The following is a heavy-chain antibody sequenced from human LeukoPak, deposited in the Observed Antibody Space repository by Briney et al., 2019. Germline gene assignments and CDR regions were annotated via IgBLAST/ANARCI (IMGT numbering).Heavy chain of an antibody. CDR2: MNPNSGNT. CDR3: ASRSGLRFLEWLSDPYYYYGMDV. Sequence: ASVKVSCKASGYTFTGYYMHWVRQAPGQGLEWMGWMNPNSGNTGYAQKFQGRVTMTRNTSISTAYMELSSLRSEDTAVYYCASRSGLRFLEWLSDPYYYYGMDVWGQGTTVTVSS. CDR1: GYTFTGYY. D-gene: IGHD3-3*01. V-gene: IGHV1-8*02. J-gene: IGHJ6*02.